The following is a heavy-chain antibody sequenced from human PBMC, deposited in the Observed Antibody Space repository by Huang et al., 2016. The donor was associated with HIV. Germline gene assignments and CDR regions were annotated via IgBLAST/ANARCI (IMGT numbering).Heavy chain of an antibody. CDR3: AKGGSSWLDAVDI. D-gene: IGHD2-15*01. CDR1: GFTFDDYA. CDR2: ISWNSNTL. Sequence: EVQVVESGGGLAQPGRSLRLSCAASGFTFDDYAMHGIRQPPGKGRECVSSISWNSNTLAYAGSVKGRFTISIDNAKNSLYLQMNSLGAEDTAFYFCAKGGSSWLDAVDIWGQGTLVTVSS. V-gene: IGHV3-9*01. J-gene: IGHJ3*02.